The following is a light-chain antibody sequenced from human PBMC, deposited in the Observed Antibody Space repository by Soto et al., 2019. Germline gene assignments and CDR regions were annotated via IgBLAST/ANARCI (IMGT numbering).Light chain of an antibody. CDR2: GAS. CDR3: LQYGISRGA. J-gene: IGKJ4*01. CDR1: QSVYSNY. V-gene: IGKV3-20*01. Sequence: EIVLTQSPGTLSFSPGERATLSCRASQSVYSNYLAWYQQKPGQAPRLLIYGASSRATGIPDRFSGSGSGTDFTLTISRLEPEDFALYYCLQYGISRGAFGGGTKVEIK.